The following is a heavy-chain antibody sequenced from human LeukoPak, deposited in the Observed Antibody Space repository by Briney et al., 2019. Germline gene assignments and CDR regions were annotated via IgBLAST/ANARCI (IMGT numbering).Heavy chain of an antibody. J-gene: IGHJ6*03. Sequence: PGGSLRLSCAASGFTFDDYGMSWVRQAPGKGLKWVSGINWNGGSTGYADSVKGRFTISRDNAKNSLYLQMNSLRAEDTALYYCARVEGYSYGAYYYYYYYMDVWGKGTTVTVSS. V-gene: IGHV3-20*04. CDR3: ARVEGYSYGAYYYYYYYMDV. D-gene: IGHD5-18*01. CDR2: INWNGGST. CDR1: GFTFDDYG.